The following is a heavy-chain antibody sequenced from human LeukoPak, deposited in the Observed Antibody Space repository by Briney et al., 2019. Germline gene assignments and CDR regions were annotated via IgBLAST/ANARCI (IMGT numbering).Heavy chain of an antibody. V-gene: IGHV4-30-2*01. Sequence: PSETLSLTCAVSGGSISSGGYSWSWIRQPPGKGLEWIGYIYHSGTTNYNPSLKSRVSISLDKSKNQLSLKVNSVTAADTAVYYCARDRGGLTYGKDIWGQGTTVTVSS. CDR2: IYHSGTT. CDR1: GGSISSGGYS. CDR3: ARDRGGLTYGKDI. J-gene: IGHJ6*02. D-gene: IGHD2-15*01.